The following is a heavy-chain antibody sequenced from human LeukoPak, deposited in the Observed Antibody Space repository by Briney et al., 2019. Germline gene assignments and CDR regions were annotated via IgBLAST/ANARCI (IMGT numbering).Heavy chain of an antibody. Sequence: ASVKVSCKASGYTFTSYYMHWVRQAPGQGLEWMGIINPSGGGTSYAQKFQGRVTMTRDTSTSTVYMELSSLRSEDTAVYYCARDRVDTAMDTYYYYGMDVWGQGTTVTVSS. V-gene: IGHV1-46*01. J-gene: IGHJ6*02. CDR2: INPSGGGT. CDR1: GYTFTSYY. D-gene: IGHD5-18*01. CDR3: ARDRVDTAMDTYYYYGMDV.